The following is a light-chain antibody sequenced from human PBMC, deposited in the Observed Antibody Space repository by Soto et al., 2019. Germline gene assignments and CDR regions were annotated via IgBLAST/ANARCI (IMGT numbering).Light chain of an antibody. J-gene: IGKJ1*01. CDR1: QSVSSSY. Sequence: EILLTQYPGTLSLSPGERATLSCGASQSVSSSYLAWYQQKPGQAPRLLIYGASSRATGIPDRFSGSGSGTDFTLTISRLQTDDFATYYCQQYNSYSPTFGQGTKVDI. V-gene: IGKV3-20*01. CDR3: QQYNSYSPT. CDR2: GAS.